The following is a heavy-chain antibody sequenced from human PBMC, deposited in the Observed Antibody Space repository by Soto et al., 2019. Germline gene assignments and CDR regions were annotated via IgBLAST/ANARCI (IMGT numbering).Heavy chain of an antibody. J-gene: IGHJ4*02. D-gene: IGHD6-13*01. V-gene: IGHV4-34*01. CDR3: ARVRVAAAGRIDY. CDR2: INHSGST. CDR1: CGSFSGYY. Sequence: SETLSLTCAVYCGSFSGYYWSWIRQPPGKGLEWIGEINHSGSTNYNPSLESRVTISVDTSKNEFSLKLSSVTAADTAVYYCARVRVAAAGRIDYWGQGTLVTVSS.